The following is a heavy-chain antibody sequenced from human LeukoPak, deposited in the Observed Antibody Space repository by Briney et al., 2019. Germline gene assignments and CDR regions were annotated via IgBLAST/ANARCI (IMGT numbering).Heavy chain of an antibody. D-gene: IGHD6-6*01. V-gene: IGHV4-34*01. J-gene: IGHJ5*02. CDR3: ARGYSSSSYNWFDP. Sequence: PSETLSLTCAVYGGSFSGYYWSWICQPPGKGLEWIGEINHSGSTNYNPSLKSRVTISVDTSKNQFSLKLSSVTAADTAVYYSARGYSSSSYNWFDPWGQGTLVTVSS. CDR2: INHSGST. CDR1: GGSFSGYY.